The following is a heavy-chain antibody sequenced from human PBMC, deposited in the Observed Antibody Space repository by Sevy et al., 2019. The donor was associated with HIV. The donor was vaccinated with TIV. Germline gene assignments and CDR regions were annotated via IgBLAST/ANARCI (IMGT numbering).Heavy chain of an antibody. CDR2: MSPKSGST. CDR1: GDTFSTYD. D-gene: IGHD3-3*01. Sequence: ASVKVSCKASGDTFSTYDINWVRQAPGQGLEWMGWMSPKSGSTGFAQKFQGRLTMTRDTSINTAYMKLSSLRTEDTVVYYCASGGSGDVWNYGYYYYGMDVWGQGTTVTVSS. CDR3: ASGGSGDVWNYGYYYYGMDV. V-gene: IGHV1-8*02. J-gene: IGHJ6*02.